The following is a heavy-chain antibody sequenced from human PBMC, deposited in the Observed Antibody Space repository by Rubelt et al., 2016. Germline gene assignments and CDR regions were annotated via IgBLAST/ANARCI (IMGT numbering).Heavy chain of an antibody. Sequence: GGSTYYADSVKGRFTISRDNSKNTLYLQMNSLRAEDTAVYYCAKDTAEWLRGEYYWGQGTLVTVSS. CDR3: AKDTAEWLRGEYY. J-gene: IGHJ4*02. D-gene: IGHD5-12*01. CDR2: GGST. V-gene: IGHV3-23*01.